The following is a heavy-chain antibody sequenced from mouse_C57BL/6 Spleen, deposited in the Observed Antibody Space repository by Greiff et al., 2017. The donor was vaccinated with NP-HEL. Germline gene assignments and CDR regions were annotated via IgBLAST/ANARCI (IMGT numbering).Heavy chain of an antibody. D-gene: IGHD1-1*01. J-gene: IGHJ2*01. CDR1: GYTFTSYW. V-gene: IGHV1-64*01. CDR3: ARGLYYYGSSPIYFDY. CDR2: IHPNSGST. Sequence: QVQLQQSGAELVKPGASVKLSCKASGYTFTSYWMHWVKQRPGQGLEWIGMIHPNSGSTNYNEKFKSKATLTVDRSSSTAYMQLSSLTSEDSAVYYGARGLYYYGSSPIYFDYWGQGTTLTVSS.